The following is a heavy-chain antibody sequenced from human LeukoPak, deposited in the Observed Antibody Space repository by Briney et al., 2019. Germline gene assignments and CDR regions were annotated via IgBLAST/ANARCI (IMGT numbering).Heavy chain of an antibody. CDR3: ARGVVAYYSENSDYYYFDQ. D-gene: IGHD3-22*01. V-gene: IGHV4-30-2*01. CDR1: GGSITNGGYA. J-gene: IGHJ4*02. CDR2: ILHSGDT. Sequence: SETLSLTCAVSGGSITNGGYAWSWIRQPPGKGLEWIGYILHSGDTLYNPSLKSRVTISRDRSKKQFSLRLTSVTAADTALYFCARGVVAYYSENSDYYYFDQWGQGMLVTVSS.